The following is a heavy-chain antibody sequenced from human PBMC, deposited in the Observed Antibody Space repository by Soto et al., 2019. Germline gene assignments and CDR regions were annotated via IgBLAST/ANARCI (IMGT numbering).Heavy chain of an antibody. V-gene: IGHV4-4*02. CDR2: IYHNERT. CDR3: GRTKDYVYGVDV. Sequence: QVQLQESGPGLVKPSGTLSLTCAVSGTSIRSSQWWSWVRQPPGKGLEWIGEIYHNERTNYNPSLKSRLTMSLDKSKNQVSLKLRSVTAADTATYYCGRTKDYVYGVDVWGQGTTVTVSS. J-gene: IGHJ6*02. CDR1: GTSIRSSQW.